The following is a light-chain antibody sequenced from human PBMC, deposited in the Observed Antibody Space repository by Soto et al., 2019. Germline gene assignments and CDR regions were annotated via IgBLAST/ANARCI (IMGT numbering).Light chain of an antibody. Sequence: DVQMTQSPSTLSASVRDKITITCRASQSVGRWLAWYQQKPGKAPEVLIYKASTLKYGVPSRFSGSGSGTEFSLTISSLQPDDFATYFCQQYESQSTFGQGTKVEIK. J-gene: IGKJ1*01. CDR3: QQYESQST. V-gene: IGKV1-5*03. CDR1: QSVGRW. CDR2: KAS.